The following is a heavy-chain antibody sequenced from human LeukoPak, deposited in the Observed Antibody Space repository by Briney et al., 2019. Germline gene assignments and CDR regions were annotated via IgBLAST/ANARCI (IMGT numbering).Heavy chain of an antibody. Sequence: GGSLRLSCAASGFTFSSYEMNWVRQAPGKGLEWVSYISSSGSTIYYADSVKGRFTISRDNAKNSLCLQMNSLRAEDTAVYYCARGSLLLLFDYWGQGTLVTVSS. CDR1: GFTFSSYE. D-gene: IGHD2-15*01. J-gene: IGHJ4*02. CDR2: ISSSGSTI. CDR3: ARGSLLLLFDY. V-gene: IGHV3-48*03.